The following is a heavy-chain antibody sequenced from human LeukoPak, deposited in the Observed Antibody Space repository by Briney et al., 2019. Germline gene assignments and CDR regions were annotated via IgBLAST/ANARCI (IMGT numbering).Heavy chain of an antibody. CDR3: ASTRLVYYYYGMDV. J-gene: IGHJ6*02. CDR1: GFTVSSNY. CDR2: IYSGGST. Sequence: PGGSPRLSCAASGFTVSSNYMSWVRQAPGKGLEWVSVIYSGGSTYYADSVKGRFTISRDNSKNTLYLQMNSLRAEDTAVYYCASTRLVYYYYGMDVWGQGTTVTVSS. V-gene: IGHV3-53*01.